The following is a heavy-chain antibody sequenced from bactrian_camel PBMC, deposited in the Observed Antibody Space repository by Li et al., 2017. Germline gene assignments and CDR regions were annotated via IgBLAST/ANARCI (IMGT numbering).Heavy chain of an antibody. CDR1: GYADCDYD. J-gene: IGHJ4*01. Sequence: HVQLVESGGGSVQAGGSLRLSCAVSGYADCDYDMAWYRQAPGAEREFVSEVDTIGGTRYAESVKGRFSISRNAKTTVSLRMNSLKPEDTATYYCKAEDMHQLRGFCPPLWGQGTQVTVS. D-gene: IGHD1*01. CDR2: VDTIGGT. V-gene: IGHV3S53*01. CDR3: KAEDMHQLRGFCPPL.